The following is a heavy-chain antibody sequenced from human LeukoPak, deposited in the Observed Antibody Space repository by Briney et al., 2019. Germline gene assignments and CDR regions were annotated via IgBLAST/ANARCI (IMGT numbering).Heavy chain of an antibody. Sequence: PGGSLRLSCAASGFTFDDYAMHWVRQAPGKGLEWVSGISWNSGSIGYADSVKGRFTISRDNAKNSLYLQMNSLKTEDTAVYYCTFHYPRIVRSGWYYFDYWGQGTLVTVSS. D-gene: IGHD6-19*01. CDR2: ISWNSGSI. CDR3: TFHYPRIVRSGWYYFDY. CDR1: GFTFDDYA. V-gene: IGHV3-9*01. J-gene: IGHJ4*02.